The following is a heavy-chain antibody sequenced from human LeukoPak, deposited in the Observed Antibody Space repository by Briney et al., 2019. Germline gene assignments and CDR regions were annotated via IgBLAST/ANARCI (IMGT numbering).Heavy chain of an antibody. CDR1: GFTFSSYS. CDR3: ARVKEASAFDI. CDR2: ISSSSSYM. V-gene: IGHV3-21*01. J-gene: IGHJ3*02. Sequence: GGSLRLSCAASGFTFSSYSMNWVRQAPGKGLEWVSSISSSSSYMYYADSMKGRFTISRDNARNSLYLQMNSLRAEDTAVYCCARVKEASAFDIWGQGTMVTVSS. D-gene: IGHD5-12*01.